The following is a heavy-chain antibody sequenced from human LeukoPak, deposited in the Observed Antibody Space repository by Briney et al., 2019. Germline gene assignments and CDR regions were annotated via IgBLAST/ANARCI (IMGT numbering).Heavy chain of an antibody. J-gene: IGHJ4*02. CDR1: GGSFSNYY. CDR2: INHSGNT. D-gene: IGHD5/OR15-5a*01. CDR3: AGRTGLHSLDH. Sequence: SETLSLTCAVYGGSFSNYYWSWIRQPPGKGLEWIGEINHSGNTNYNPSLKSRVTISADTSKNQFSLRLSSVTAADTALYFCAGRTGLHSLDHWGQGTLVTVSS. V-gene: IGHV4-34*01.